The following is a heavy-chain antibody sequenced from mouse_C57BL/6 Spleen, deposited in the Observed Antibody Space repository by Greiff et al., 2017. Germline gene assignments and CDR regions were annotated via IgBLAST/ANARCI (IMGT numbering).Heavy chain of an antibody. CDR2: IDPEDGDT. J-gene: IGHJ3*01. Sequence: VQLKESGAELVRPGASVKLSCTASGFNIKDYYMHWVKQRPEQGLEWIGRIDPEDGDTEYAPKFQGKATMTADTSSNTAYLQLSSLTSEDTAVYYGTTRQLRLLAWFAYWGQGTLVTVSA. V-gene: IGHV14-1*01. CDR3: TTRQLRLLAWFAY. D-gene: IGHD3-2*02. CDR1: GFNIKDYY.